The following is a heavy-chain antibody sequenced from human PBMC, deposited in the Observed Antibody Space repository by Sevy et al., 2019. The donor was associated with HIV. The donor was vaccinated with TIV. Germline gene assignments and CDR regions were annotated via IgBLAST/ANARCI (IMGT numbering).Heavy chain of an antibody. CDR3: AGQLDYFDY. V-gene: IGHV3-23*01. J-gene: IGHJ4*02. CDR1: GLTFSSYA. D-gene: IGHD6-6*01. CDR2: ISGSGGST. Sequence: GGSLRLSCAASGLTFSSYAMSWVRQAPGKGLEWVSAISGSGGSTYYADSMKGRFTISRDNSKNTLYLQMNSLRAEDTSVYYCAGQLDYFDYWGQGTLVTVSS.